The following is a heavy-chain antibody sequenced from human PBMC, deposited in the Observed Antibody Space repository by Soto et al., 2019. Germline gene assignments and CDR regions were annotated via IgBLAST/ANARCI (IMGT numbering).Heavy chain of an antibody. CDR3: AKNGQPPYYYYGMDV. J-gene: IGHJ6*02. D-gene: IGHD2-8*01. V-gene: IGHV1-18*01. CDR2: VSGYNGDT. CDR1: GYTFSRYG. Sequence: QGQLVQSGPEVKKPGASVKVSCKASGYTFSRYGISWVRQAPGQGLDWMGWVSGYNGDTKYAQKVQGRVTMTIDTYTYTVYMELRSLTSDDTAIYYCAKNGQPPYYYYGMDVWGQGTTVTVSS.